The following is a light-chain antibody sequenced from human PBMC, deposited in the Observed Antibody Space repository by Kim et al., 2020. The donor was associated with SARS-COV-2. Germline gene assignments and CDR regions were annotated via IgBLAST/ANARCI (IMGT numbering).Light chain of an antibody. Sequence: GERATLHCRASQSVSSNYLAWYQQKPGQAPRLLIDGASSRATGIPDRFSGSGSGTDFTLTITRLEPEDFAVYYCQQYSSSPATFGQGTKVDIK. CDR1: QSVSSNY. CDR2: GAS. J-gene: IGKJ1*01. V-gene: IGKV3-20*01. CDR3: QQYSSSPAT.